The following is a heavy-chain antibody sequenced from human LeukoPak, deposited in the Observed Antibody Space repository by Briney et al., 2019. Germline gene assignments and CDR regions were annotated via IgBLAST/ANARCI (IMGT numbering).Heavy chain of an antibody. V-gene: IGHV1-18*01. CDR1: GYTFSSSG. D-gene: IGHD3-10*01. Sequence: GASVKVSCKASGYTFSSSGITCVRQAPGQGLEWMGWISDCNGNTTSAQKFQGRVTMTTDTSTSTAYMELSSLRSEDTAVYYCAREIDSFGQDYWGQGTLVTVSS. CDR3: AREIDSFGQDY. J-gene: IGHJ4*02. CDR2: ISDCNGNT.